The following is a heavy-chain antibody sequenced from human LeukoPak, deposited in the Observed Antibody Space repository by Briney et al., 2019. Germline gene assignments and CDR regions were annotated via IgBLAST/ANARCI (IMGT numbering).Heavy chain of an antibody. CDR1: GFTFSSHW. Sequence: PGGSLRLSCAASGFTFSSHWMTWVRQAPGKGLEWVGFIRSKAYGGTTEYAASVKGRFTISRDDSKSIAYLQMNSLKTEDTAVYYCTRDGPPILGYYYYGMDVWGQGTTVTVSS. V-gene: IGHV3-49*04. CDR2: IRSKAYGGTT. CDR3: TRDGPPILGYYYYGMDV. J-gene: IGHJ6*02. D-gene: IGHD2-21*01.